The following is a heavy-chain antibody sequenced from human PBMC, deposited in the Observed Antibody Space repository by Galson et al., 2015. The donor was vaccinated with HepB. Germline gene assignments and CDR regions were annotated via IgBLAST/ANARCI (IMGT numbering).Heavy chain of an antibody. J-gene: IGHJ6*03. CDR1: GYTFTGYY. CDR2: INPNSGDT. CDR3: ARVKVKDYGDSMDV. V-gene: IGHV1-2*06. Sequence: SVKVSCKASGYTFTGYYIYWVRQAPGQGLEWMGRINPNSGDTNYAQKFQGRVTMTRDTSISTAYMELNRLRSDDTAVYYCARVKVKDYGDSMDVWGKGTTVTVSS. D-gene: IGHD4-17*01.